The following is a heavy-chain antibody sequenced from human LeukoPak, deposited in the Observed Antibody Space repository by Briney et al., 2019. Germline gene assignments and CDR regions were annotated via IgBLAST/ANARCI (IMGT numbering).Heavy chain of an antibody. J-gene: IGHJ5*02. CDR3: ARVGHEGYCSGGSCYPGDWFDP. V-gene: IGHV4-59*01. Sequence: SETLSLTCTVSGGSISSYYWSWIRQPPGKGLEWIGYIYYSGSTNYNPSLKSRVTISVDTSKIQFSLKLSSVTAADTAVYYCARVGHEGYCSGGSCYPGDWFDPWGQGTLVTVSS. CDR1: GGSISSYY. CDR2: IYYSGST. D-gene: IGHD2-15*01.